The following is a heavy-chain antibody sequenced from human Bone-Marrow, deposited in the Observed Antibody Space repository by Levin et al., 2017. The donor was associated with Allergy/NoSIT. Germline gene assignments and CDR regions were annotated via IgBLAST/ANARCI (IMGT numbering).Heavy chain of an antibody. Sequence: PGGSLRLSCAASGFTFSSFQMHWVRQAPGEGLVWVSEINNDGRSTTYADSVKGRFTISRDNAKNTLYLQMNTLRAEDTALYYCVRDYGALGDYWGQGTLVTVSS. CDR2: INNDGRST. V-gene: IGHV3-74*01. CDR1: GFTFSSFQ. CDR3: VRDYGALGDY. D-gene: IGHD1-26*01. J-gene: IGHJ4*02.